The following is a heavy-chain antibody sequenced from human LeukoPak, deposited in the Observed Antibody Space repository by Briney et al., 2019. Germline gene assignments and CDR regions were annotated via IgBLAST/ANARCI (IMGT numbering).Heavy chain of an antibody. Sequence: PSETLSLTCTVSGGSISSYYWSWIRQPAGEGLEWIGRIYPSGSTNYNPSLKSRVTISVDRSKNQFSLKLSSVTAADTAVYYCATLIGYSNWFDPWGQGTLVTVSS. J-gene: IGHJ5*02. CDR2: IYPSGST. CDR3: ATLIGYSNWFDP. CDR1: GGSISSYY. D-gene: IGHD1-26*01. V-gene: IGHV4-4*07.